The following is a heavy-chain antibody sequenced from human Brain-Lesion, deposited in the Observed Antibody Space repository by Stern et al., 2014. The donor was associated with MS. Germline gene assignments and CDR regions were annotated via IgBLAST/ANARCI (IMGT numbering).Heavy chain of an antibody. V-gene: IGHV4-61*02. CDR1: GGSISSGGYY. CDR2: IFNSGST. D-gene: IGHD2-2*01. Sequence: VQLEESGPGLVKPSQTLSLSCTVSGGSISSGGYYWSWIRQPAGKGLEWIGRIFNSGSTSYHPSLQRRVTISIDTSTNPFSLRLNSMTAADTAVYYCARGRVVPGFQYYATDVWGQGTTVIVSS. J-gene: IGHJ6*02. CDR3: ARGRVVPGFQYYATDV.